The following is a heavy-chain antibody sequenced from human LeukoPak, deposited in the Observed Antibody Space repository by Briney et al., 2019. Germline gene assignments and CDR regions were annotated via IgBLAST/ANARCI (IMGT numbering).Heavy chain of an antibody. CDR2: IYYSGST. V-gene: IGHV4-59*08. J-gene: IGHJ4*02. CDR3: ARHPSSTTLDY. CDR1: GGSISSYY. Sequence: SETLSLTCTVSGGSISSYYWSWIRQPPGKGLEWIGYIYYSGSTNYNPSLKSRVTISVDTSKNQFSLKLSSVTAAGTAVYYCARHPSSTTLDYWGQGTLVTVSS. D-gene: IGHD2-2*01.